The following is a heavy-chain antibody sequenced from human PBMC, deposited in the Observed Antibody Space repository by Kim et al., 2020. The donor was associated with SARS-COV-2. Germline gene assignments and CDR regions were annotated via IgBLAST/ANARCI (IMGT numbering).Heavy chain of an antibody. V-gene: IGHV3-21*01. CDR3: ARGQGGNNWNVPFDY. J-gene: IGHJ4*02. D-gene: IGHD1-20*01. CDR1: GFTFSSYS. CDR2: ISSSSSYI. Sequence: GGSLRLSCAASGFTFSSYSMNWVRQAPGKGLEWVSSISSSSSYIYYADSVKGRFTISRDNAKNSLYLQMNSLRAEDTAVYYCARGQGGNNWNVPFDYWGQGTLVTVSS.